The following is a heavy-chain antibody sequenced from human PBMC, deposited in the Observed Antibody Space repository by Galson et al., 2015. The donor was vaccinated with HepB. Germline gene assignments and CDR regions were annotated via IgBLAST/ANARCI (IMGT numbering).Heavy chain of an antibody. CDR1: GFTFSSAW. Sequence: SLRLSCAASGFTFSSAWMNWVRQAPGKGLEWVSRIKSKTDGGTIEYAAPVKGRFTISRDDSKNTVYLQMNSLKTEDTGVYYCTTYYYDSSGYKFAFFPSDSWGQGTLVTVSS. V-gene: IGHV3-15*01. CDR3: TTYYYDSSGYKFAFFPSDS. D-gene: IGHD3-22*01. CDR2: IKSKTDGGTI. J-gene: IGHJ4*02.